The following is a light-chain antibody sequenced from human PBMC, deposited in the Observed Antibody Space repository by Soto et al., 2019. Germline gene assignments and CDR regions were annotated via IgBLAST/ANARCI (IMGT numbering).Light chain of an antibody. J-gene: IGKJ1*01. Sequence: DIVMTQSPDSLAVSLGERATINCKSSQSVLYSSNNKNYLAWYQQKPGQPPKLLIYWSSTRESGVPDRFSGSGSGTDFTLTISSLQAADVAVYYCQQYYSTPWTFGQGNNVEIK. CDR3: QQYYSTPWT. V-gene: IGKV4-1*01. CDR1: QSVLYSSNNKNY. CDR2: WSS.